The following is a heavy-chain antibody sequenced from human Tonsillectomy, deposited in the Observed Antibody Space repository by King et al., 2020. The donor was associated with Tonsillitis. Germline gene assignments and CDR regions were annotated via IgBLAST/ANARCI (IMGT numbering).Heavy chain of an antibody. Sequence: VQLVESGGGVVQPGRSLRLSCAASGFTFSSYAMHWVRQAPGKGLEWVAVISYDGSNKYYADSVKGRFTISRDNSKNTLYLQMNSLRAEDTAVYYCASPTTVRYFERSFGHMDVSGEGTTGSVSP. CDR2: ISYDGSNK. J-gene: IGHJ6*04. CDR3: ASPTTVRYFERSFGHMDV. D-gene: IGHD3-9*01. CDR1: GFTFSSYA. V-gene: IGHV3-30-3*01.